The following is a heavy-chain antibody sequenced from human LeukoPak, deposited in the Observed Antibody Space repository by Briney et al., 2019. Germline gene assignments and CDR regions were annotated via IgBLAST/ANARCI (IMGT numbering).Heavy chain of an antibody. CDR3: ASFMIREERAYFYDY. CDR2: MDASGNT. D-gene: IGHD3-10*01. J-gene: IGHJ4*02. V-gene: IGHV4-4*09. CDR1: GDPAISSFY. Sequence: PSETLSLTCTVSGDPAISSFYWSWIRQPPVKGLEWIGFMDASGNTKYNSSLKSRVAISGDMSKKQFSLKLSSLTAADTAIYYCASFMIREERAYFYDYWGRGTLVTVSS.